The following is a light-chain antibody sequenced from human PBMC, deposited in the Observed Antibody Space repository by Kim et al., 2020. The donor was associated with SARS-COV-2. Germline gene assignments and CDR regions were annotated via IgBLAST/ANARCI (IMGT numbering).Light chain of an antibody. CDR3: LLSYNGARV. J-gene: IGLJ3*02. Sequence: QAVVTQEPSLTVSPGGTVTLTCGSSTGAVTSGHYPYWFQQKPGQGPRTLIYDTSNKHSWTPARFSGSLPGGKAALTLSGAQPEDEADYYCLLSYNGARVFGGGTKLTVL. CDR2: DTS. V-gene: IGLV7-46*01. CDR1: TGAVTSGHY.